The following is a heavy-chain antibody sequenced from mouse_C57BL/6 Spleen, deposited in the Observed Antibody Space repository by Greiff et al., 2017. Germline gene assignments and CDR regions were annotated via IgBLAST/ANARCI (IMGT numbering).Heavy chain of an antibody. CDR3: ARGSPFAY. CDR2: IRHKANGYKT. J-gene: IGHJ3*01. CDR1: GFTFTDYY. V-gene: IGHV7-3*01. Sequence: EVKLVESGGGLVQPGGSLSLSCAASGFTFTDYYMSWVRQPPGKALEWLGFIRHKANGYKTEYSASVKGRFTISRDNSQSILYLQMNALRAEDSATYYCARGSPFAYWGQGTLVTVSA.